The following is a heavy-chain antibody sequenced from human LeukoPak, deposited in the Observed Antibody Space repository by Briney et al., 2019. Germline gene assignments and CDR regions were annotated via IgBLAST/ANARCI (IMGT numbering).Heavy chain of an antibody. J-gene: IGHJ4*02. D-gene: IGHD6-6*01. CDR3: VRSSSSIFDY. V-gene: IGHV4-38-2*02. CDR2: IYHTGST. CDR1: GYSISSGYY. Sequence: PSETLSLTCTVSGYSISSGYYWGWIRQPPGKGLEWIVNIYHTGSTYYNPSLKSRVTISVDTSKNQFSLKLSSVTAADTAVSYCVRSSSSIFDYWGQGTLVTVSS.